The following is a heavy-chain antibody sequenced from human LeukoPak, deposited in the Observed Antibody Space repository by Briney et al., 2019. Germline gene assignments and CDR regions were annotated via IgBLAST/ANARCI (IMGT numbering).Heavy chain of an antibody. CDR1: GYTFTGYY. CDR3: ATDRLSSSWDY. CDR2: INPNSGGT. Sequence: ASVKFSCKASGYTFTGYYMHWVRQAPGQGLEWMGWINPNSGGTNYAQKFQGWVTMTRDTSISTAYMELSRLRPDDTAVYYCATDRLSSSWDYWGQGTLVTVSS. D-gene: IGHD6-13*01. V-gene: IGHV1-2*04. J-gene: IGHJ4*02.